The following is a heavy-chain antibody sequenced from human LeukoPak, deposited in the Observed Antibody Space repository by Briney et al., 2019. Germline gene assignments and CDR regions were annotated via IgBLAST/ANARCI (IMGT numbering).Heavy chain of an antibody. J-gene: IGHJ4*02. CDR2: ISAYNGNT. CDR3: ARGLVTEYYYDSSGYPAGDY. D-gene: IGHD3-22*01. CDR1: GYTFTSYG. Sequence: ASVKVSCKASGYTFTSYGISWVRQAPGQGLEWMGWISAYNGNTNYAQKLQGRVTMTTDTSTSTAYMELRSLRSDDTAVHYCARGLVTEYYYDSSGYPAGDYWGQGTLVTVSS. V-gene: IGHV1-18*01.